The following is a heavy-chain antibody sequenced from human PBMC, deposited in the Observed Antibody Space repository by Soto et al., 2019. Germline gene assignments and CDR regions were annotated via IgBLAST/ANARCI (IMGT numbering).Heavy chain of an antibody. CDR1: GGSFSGYY. CDR3: ARWGFSYDYSAY. Sequence: SETLSLTCGVYGGSFSGYYWSWIRQPPGKGLEWIGEINHSGGTNYNPSLKRRVTISVDTSKNQLSLKLTSMTASYTAVYYFARWGFSYDYSAYWGQGTLVTVSS. V-gene: IGHV4-34*01. CDR2: INHSGGT. D-gene: IGHD5-18*01. J-gene: IGHJ4*02.